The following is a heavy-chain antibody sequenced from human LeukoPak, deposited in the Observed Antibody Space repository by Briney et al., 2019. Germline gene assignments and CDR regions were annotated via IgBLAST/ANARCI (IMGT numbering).Heavy chain of an antibody. J-gene: IGHJ4*02. CDR1: GFTFSSYS. D-gene: IGHD6-19*01. V-gene: IGHV3-21*01. Sequence: PGGSLRLSCAASGFTFSSYSMNCVRQAPGKGLEWVSSIISSSCYIYYADSVKGRFTTSRDNAKNSLYLQMNSLRAEDTAVYYCARDSSYSSGGGYWGQGTLVTVSS. CDR2: IISSSCYI. CDR3: ARDSSYSSGGGY.